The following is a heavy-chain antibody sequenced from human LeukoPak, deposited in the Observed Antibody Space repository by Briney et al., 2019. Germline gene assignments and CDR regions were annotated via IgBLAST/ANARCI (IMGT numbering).Heavy chain of an antibody. CDR1: GGSISSSYW. V-gene: IGHV4-4*02. J-gene: IGHJ3*02. CDR3: ARSDGYGLVDI. CDR2: IYHSGST. D-gene: IGHD3-10*01. Sequence: NPSETLSLTCAVSGGSISSSYWWSWVRQPPGKGLEWIGEIYHSGSTNYNPSLRSRVTISVDKSKNQFFLNLNSVTAADTAMYYCARSDGYGLVDIWGQGTMVTVSS.